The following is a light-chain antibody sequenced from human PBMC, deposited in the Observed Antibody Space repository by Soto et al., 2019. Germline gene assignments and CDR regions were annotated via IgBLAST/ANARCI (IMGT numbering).Light chain of an antibody. V-gene: IGLV2-23*01. Sequence: QSALTQPASVSGSPGQSITISCTGTSSDVGSSNLVSWYQQHPGKAPKLMIYEGSKRPSGVSDRFSGSKTGNMASLTISGLQAEDEGDYYCCSYAGSSTWVFGGGTKVTVL. CDR1: SSDVGSSNL. CDR2: EGS. CDR3: CSYAGSSTWV. J-gene: IGLJ3*02.